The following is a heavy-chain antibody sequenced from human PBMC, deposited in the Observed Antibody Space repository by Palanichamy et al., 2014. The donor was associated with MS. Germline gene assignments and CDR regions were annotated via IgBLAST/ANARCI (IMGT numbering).Heavy chain of an antibody. Sequence: EVQLLESGGGLVQPGGSLRLSCAASGLTFSSYAMSWVRQAPGKGPEWVSGISGSGGSTYYADSVKGRFTISRDNSKNTLYLQMNSLRAEDTAVYYCAKEGQGGNSPWDWFDPWGQGTLVTVSS. J-gene: IGHJ5*02. CDR1: GLTFSSYA. V-gene: IGHV3-23*01. CDR3: AKEGQGGNSPWDWFDP. CDR2: ISGSGGST. D-gene: IGHD4-23*01.